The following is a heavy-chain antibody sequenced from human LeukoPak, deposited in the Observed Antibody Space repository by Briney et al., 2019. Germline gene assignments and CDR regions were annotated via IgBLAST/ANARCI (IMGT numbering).Heavy chain of an antibody. Sequence: HPGGSLRLSCAASGFTFSSYGMHWVRQAPGKGLEWVAFIRYDGSNKYYADSVKGRFTFSRDNSKNTLYLQMNSLRAEDTAVYYCAKDSSGYYLHPDYWGQGTLVTVSS. CDR3: AKDSSGYYLHPDY. J-gene: IGHJ4*02. V-gene: IGHV3-30*02. CDR1: GFTFSSYG. D-gene: IGHD3-22*01. CDR2: IRYDGSNK.